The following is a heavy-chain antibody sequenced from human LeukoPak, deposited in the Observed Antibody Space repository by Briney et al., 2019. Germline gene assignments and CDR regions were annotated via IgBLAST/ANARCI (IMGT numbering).Heavy chain of an antibody. J-gene: IGHJ2*01. CDR1: GFTFSYHW. D-gene: IGHD3-16*01. CDR3: ARGKYYDYVWGSSTWYFDL. V-gene: IGHV3-7*04. CDR2: IKNDGAVK. Sequence: GGSLRLSCAASGFTFSYHWMTWVRQAPGKGLEWVANIKNDGAVKNYVDSVKGRFTISRDNAKNSLYLQMNSLRAEDTAVYYCARGKYYDYVWGSSTWYFDLWGRGTLVTVSS.